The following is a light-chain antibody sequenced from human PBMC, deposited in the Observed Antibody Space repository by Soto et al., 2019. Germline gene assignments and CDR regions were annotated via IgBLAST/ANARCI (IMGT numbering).Light chain of an antibody. CDR2: GAS. Sequence: EIVLTQSPGTLSLSPGERATLSCRASQSVSSNYLARYQQKPGQAPRLLIYGASSRATGIPDRFSGSGSGTDFTLTISRLEPEDFAVYYCQQYGSSQAFGGGTKVDIK. CDR3: QQYGSSQA. V-gene: IGKV3-20*01. J-gene: IGKJ4*01. CDR1: QSVSSNY.